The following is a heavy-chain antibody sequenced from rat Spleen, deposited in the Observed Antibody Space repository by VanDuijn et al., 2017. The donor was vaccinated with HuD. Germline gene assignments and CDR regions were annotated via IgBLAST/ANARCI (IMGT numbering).Heavy chain of an antibody. Sequence: EVQLVESDGGLVQPGRSLKLSCAASGFTFSDYYMAWVRQAPTKGLEWVASISYEGSSTYYGDSVKGRFTISRDNAKSTLYLQMNSLRSEDTATYYCARRGTTLDYWGQGVMVTVSS. V-gene: IGHV5-22*01. D-gene: IGHD3-4*01. J-gene: IGHJ2*01. CDR3: ARRGTTLDY. CDR1: GFTFSDYY. CDR2: ISYEGSST.